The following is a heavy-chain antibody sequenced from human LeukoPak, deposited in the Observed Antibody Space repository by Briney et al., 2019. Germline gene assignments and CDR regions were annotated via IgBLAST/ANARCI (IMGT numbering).Heavy chain of an antibody. Sequence: GASVKVSCKASGYTFTGYYMHWVRQAPGQGLEWMGRINPNSGGTNYAQKLQGRVTMTRDTSISTAYMELSRLRSDDTAVYYCARVPRYCSGGSCTDYWGQGTLVTVSS. CDR3: ARVPRYCSGGSCTDY. CDR2: INPNSGGT. J-gene: IGHJ4*02. V-gene: IGHV1-2*06. CDR1: GYTFTGYY. D-gene: IGHD2-15*01.